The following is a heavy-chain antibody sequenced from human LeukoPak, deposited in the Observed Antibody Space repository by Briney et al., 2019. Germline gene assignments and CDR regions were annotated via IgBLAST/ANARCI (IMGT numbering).Heavy chain of an antibody. V-gene: IGHV1-18*01. D-gene: IGHD3-16*02. CDR3: ARTITFGGVIAKAPNWFDP. Sequence: GASVKVSCKASGYTFTSYGISRVRQAPGQGLEWMGWISAYNGNTNYAQKLQGRVTMTTDTSTSTAYMELRSLRSDDTAVYYCARTITFGGVIAKAPNWFDPWGQGTLVTVSS. CDR2: ISAYNGNT. CDR1: GYTFTSYG. J-gene: IGHJ5*02.